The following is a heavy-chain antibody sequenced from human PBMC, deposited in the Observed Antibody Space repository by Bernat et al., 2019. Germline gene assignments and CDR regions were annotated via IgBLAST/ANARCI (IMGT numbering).Heavy chain of an antibody. D-gene: IGHD1-1*01. V-gene: IGHV3-30*02. CDR3: VMCWNDDA. J-gene: IGHJ5*02. CDR1: GFTFTSYA. Sequence: QVQLVESGGGVVQPGGSLRLSCAASGFTFTSYAIHWVRQAPGKGLEWVAFISSDGANKNNADSVKGRFTVSRDNSNNTLYLQMNSLRHEDTGLYYCVMCWNDDAWGRGTLVTVSS. CDR2: ISSDGANK.